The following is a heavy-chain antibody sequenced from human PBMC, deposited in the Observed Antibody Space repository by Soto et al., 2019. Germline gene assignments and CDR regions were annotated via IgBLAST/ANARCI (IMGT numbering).Heavy chain of an antibody. CDR1: CGPINSGGYY. D-gene: IGHD2-15*01. V-gene: IGHV4-31*03. J-gene: IGHJ5*02. Sequence: PSETPSLTCTFSCGPINSGGYYWSLIRQHPGKGLEWIWDIYFSGSTYYNPSLKSRVTISVDTSKNQFSLKLSSVTAADTAVYYCARVRADYDFWSGGYLGYCSGGSCYNWFDPWGQGTLVTVSS. CDR2: IYFSGST. CDR3: ARVRADYDFWSGGYLGYCSGGSCYNWFDP.